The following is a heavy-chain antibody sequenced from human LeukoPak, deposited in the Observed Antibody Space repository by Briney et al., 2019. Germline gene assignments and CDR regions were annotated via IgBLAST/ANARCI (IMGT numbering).Heavy chain of an antibody. CDR1: GFTFSSYG. Sequence: GGSLRLSCAASGFTFSSYGMHWVRQAPGKGLEWVAVISYDGSNKYYADSVKGRFTISRDNSKNTLYLQMNSLRAEDTAVYYCAKDQPLWFGAPVGAFDIWGQGTMVTVSS. V-gene: IGHV3-30*18. J-gene: IGHJ3*02. CDR2: ISYDGSNK. D-gene: IGHD3-10*01. CDR3: AKDQPLWFGAPVGAFDI.